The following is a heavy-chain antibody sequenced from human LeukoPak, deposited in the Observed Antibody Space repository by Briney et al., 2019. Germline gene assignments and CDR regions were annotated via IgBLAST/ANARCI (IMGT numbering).Heavy chain of an antibody. J-gene: IGHJ4*01. D-gene: IGHD5-12*01. CDR1: GGTFSSYA. Sequence: GASVKVSCKASGGTFSSYAISWVRQAPGQGLEWMGRIIPILGIANYAQKFQGRVTITADKSTSTACMELSSLRSEDTAVYYCARDPRDGFIDYWGQGTLVTVSS. CDR2: IIPILGIA. V-gene: IGHV1-69*04. CDR3: ARDPRDGFIDY.